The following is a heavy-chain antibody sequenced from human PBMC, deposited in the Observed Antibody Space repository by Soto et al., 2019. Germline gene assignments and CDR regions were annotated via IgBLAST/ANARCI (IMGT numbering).Heavy chain of an antibody. CDR2: ISNDGTNK. J-gene: IGHJ4*02. CDR3: AKGAHDTPMAFILAY. V-gene: IGHV3-30*18. Sequence: QLQLVESGGGAVQPGRSLRLSCAASGFTFGSYGMHWVRQAPGKGLEWVAVISNDGTNKYYEDCVKGRFTISRDNSKNTLYLQMDSLRVEDTAVYYCAKGAHDTPMAFILAYWGQGTLVTVTS. D-gene: IGHD5-18*01. CDR1: GFTFGSYG.